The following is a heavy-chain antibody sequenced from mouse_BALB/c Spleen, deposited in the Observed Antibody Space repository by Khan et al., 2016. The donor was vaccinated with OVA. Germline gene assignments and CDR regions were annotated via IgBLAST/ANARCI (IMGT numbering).Heavy chain of an antibody. Sequence: EVELVESGGGLVQPGGSRKLSCAASGFTFIDYGMAWVRQTPGKGPEWIAFLSSVAYSISYADPVTGRVTISRENAKNTLYLEMSSVRSDDTGMCYCGRGEFAYWGQGTMVTVSA. CDR2: LSSVAYSI. CDR1: GFTFIDYG. V-gene: IGHV5-15*02. J-gene: IGHJ3*01. CDR3: GRGEFAY.